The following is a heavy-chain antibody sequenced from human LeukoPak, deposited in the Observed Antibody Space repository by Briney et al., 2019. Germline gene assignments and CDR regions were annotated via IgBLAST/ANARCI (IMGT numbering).Heavy chain of an antibody. J-gene: IGHJ6*02. D-gene: IGHD6-6*01. CDR3: ARHSAPSIAARPGYYYGMDV. CDR1: GGSISSYY. V-gene: IGHV4-59*08. CDR2: IYYSGST. Sequence: SETLSLTCTVSGGSISSYYWSWIRQPPGKGLEWIGYIYYSGSTNYNPSLKSRVTISVDTSKNQFSLKLSSVTAAATAVYYCARHSAPSIAARPGYYYGMDVWGQGTTVTVSS.